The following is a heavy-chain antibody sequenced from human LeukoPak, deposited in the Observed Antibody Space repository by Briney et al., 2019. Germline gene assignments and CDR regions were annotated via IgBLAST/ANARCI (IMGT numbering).Heavy chain of an antibody. CDR2: ISYDGSNK. J-gene: IGHJ6*03. V-gene: IGHV3-30*04. D-gene: IGHD6-6*01. CDR3: ARDSDSSSTYAMYYYYYYMDV. Sequence: GGSLRLSCAASGFTSSSYAMYWVRQAPGKGLEWVAVISYDGSNKYYADSVKGRFTISRDNSKNTLYLQMDSLRAEDTAVYYCARDSDSSSTYAMYYYYYYMDVWGKGTTVTVSS. CDR1: GFTSSSYA.